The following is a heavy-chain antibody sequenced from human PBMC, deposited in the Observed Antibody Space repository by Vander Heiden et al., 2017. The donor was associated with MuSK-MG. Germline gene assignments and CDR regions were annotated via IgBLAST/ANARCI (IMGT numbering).Heavy chain of an antibody. CDR1: RGSFSSGSYS. V-gene: IGHV4-61*02. CDR3: AREELEYYDSSGYFRDYYMDV. D-gene: IGHD3-22*01. J-gene: IGHJ6*03. Sequence: QVQLQESGPGLVKPFQTLSLTCSVSRGSFSSGSYSCGGIRQPAGKGLEWVERIYTSGGTNYNPSLKSRVTMSVDTSKNQFSLKLSSVTAADTAVYYCAREELEYYDSSGYFRDYYMDVWGKGTTVTVSS. CDR2: IYTSGGT.